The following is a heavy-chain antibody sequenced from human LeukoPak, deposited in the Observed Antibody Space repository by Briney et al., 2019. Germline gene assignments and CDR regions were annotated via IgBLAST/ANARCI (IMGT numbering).Heavy chain of an antibody. V-gene: IGHV6-1*01. Sequence: SQTLSLTCALFGDSVSSNSVAWNWIRQSPSRGLEWLGRAYRGSSYYAPSMKNRITINPDTSKNQFSLQLNSVTPEDTAVYYCARGQYSAFDIWGQGSMVTVS. CDR3: ARGQYSAFDI. J-gene: IGHJ3*02. CDR1: GDSVSSNSVA. CDR2: AYRGSS. D-gene: IGHD2/OR15-2a*01.